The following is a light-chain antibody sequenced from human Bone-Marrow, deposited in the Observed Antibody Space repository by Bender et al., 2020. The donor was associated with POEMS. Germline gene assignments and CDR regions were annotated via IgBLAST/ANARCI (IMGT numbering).Light chain of an antibody. Sequence: QSVLTQPPSASGTPGQRVTISCSGGSSNIGAHAVNWYQHLPGTAPKLLIYSSHRRPSEVPDRFSGSSSGNTASLTITGAEAEDEADYYCNARDSSGNHLLFGGGTKLTVL. J-gene: IGLJ2*01. CDR2: SSH. CDR1: SSNIGAHA. V-gene: IGLV1-44*01. CDR3: NARDSSGNHLL.